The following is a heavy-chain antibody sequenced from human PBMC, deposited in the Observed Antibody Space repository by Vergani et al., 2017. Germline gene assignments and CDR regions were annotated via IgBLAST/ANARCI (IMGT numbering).Heavy chain of an antibody. CDR2: ISYDGSNK. CDR3: ASLKGYSGYEDDYYMDV. J-gene: IGHJ6*03. CDR1: GFTFSSYA. D-gene: IGHD5-12*01. V-gene: IGHV3-30-3*01. Sequence: QVQLVESGGGVVQPGRSLRLSCAASGFTFSSYAMHWVRQAPGKGLEWVAVISYDGSNKYYADSVKGRFTISRDNSKNTLYLQMNSLRAEDTAVYYCASLKGYSGYEDDYYMDVWGKGNPGHRLL.